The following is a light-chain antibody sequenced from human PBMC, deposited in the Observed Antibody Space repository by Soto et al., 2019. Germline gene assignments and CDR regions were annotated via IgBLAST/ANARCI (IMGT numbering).Light chain of an antibody. V-gene: IGLV2-14*01. CDR3: ASYTSSSTSVI. CDR1: SSDAGGYKY. CDR2: EVS. Sequence: QSVLTQPASVSGSPGQSITISCTGTSSDAGGYKYVSWYQQHPDKAPKLIIFEVSNRPSGISSRFSGSKSGNTASLTISGLQAEDEADYYCASYTSSSTSVIFGRGTK. J-gene: IGLJ2*01.